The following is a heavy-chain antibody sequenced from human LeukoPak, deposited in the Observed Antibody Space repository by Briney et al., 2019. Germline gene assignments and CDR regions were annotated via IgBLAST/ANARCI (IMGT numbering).Heavy chain of an antibody. CDR3: TRGHSSSPR. CDR1: GFTFSDYY. V-gene: IGHV3-11*04. Sequence: TPGGSLRLSCAASGFTFSDYYMSWIRQAPGKGLEWVSYISSSGDTTEYADSVKGRFTISRDNAKNSLYLQMNSLRVEDTAVYYCTRGHSSSPRWGQGNLVTVSS. J-gene: IGHJ4*02. CDR2: ISSSGDTT. D-gene: IGHD6-6*01.